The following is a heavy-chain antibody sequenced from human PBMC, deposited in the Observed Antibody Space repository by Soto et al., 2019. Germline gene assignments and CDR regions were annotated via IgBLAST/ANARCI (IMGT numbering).Heavy chain of an antibody. CDR1: GYTFTSHD. Sequence: QPQLEQSGAELKKPGASVRVSCKASGYTFTSHDIIWVRQAAGQGLEWMGWMNPLSEKSKTSYLTNFEDRIINTRDTSLETAYLELSGLRSDDTAIYYCARGATADYDFWANPRGDWLDLWGQGTLVIVSS. J-gene: IGHJ5*02. CDR2: MNPLSEKSKT. V-gene: IGHV1-8*01. D-gene: IGHD3-3*01. CDR3: ARGATADYDFWANPRGDWLDL.